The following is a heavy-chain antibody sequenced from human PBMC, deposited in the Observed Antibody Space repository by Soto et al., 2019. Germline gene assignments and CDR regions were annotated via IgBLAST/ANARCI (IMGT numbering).Heavy chain of an antibody. CDR2: ISGSGGST. Sequence: EVQLLESGGGLVQPGGSLRLSCAASGFTFSSYAMRWVRQAPGKGLEWVSAISGSGGSTYYADSVKGRFTISRDNSKNTLYLQMNSLRAEDRAVYYCAKGSGYSGYDFGDYWGQGTLVTVSS. V-gene: IGHV3-23*01. CDR3: AKGSGYSGYDFGDY. CDR1: GFTFSSYA. D-gene: IGHD5-12*01. J-gene: IGHJ4*02.